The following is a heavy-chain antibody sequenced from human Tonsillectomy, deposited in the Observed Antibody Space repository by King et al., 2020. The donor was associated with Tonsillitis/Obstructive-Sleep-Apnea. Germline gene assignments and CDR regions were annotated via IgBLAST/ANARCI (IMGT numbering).Heavy chain of an antibody. Sequence: QLVQSGGGLVQPGGSLRLSCAASGFTFSSYAMNWVRQAPGTGLEWVSGISGSGGSTYHADSVKGRFTISRDNSKNTLYLQMNSLRAEDTAVYYCAKEGYDSSGPFPPGAFDIWGQGTMVTVSS. CDR1: GFTFSSYA. D-gene: IGHD3-22*01. CDR3: AKEGYDSSGPFPPGAFDI. J-gene: IGHJ3*02. CDR2: ISGSGGST. V-gene: IGHV3-23*04.